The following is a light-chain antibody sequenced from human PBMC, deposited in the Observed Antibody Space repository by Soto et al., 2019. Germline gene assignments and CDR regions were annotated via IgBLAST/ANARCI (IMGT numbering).Light chain of an antibody. CDR2: LGS. CDR1: QSLLHSNGYNY. J-gene: IGKJ2*01. Sequence: DSVMTQSPLSLPVTPGEPASISCRSSQSLLHSNGYNYLDWYLQKPGQSPQLLIYLGSNRASGVPDRFSGSGSGTDFTLKISRVEAEDVGVHYCMQALQTPYTFGQGTKVDIK. CDR3: MQALQTPYT. V-gene: IGKV2-28*01.